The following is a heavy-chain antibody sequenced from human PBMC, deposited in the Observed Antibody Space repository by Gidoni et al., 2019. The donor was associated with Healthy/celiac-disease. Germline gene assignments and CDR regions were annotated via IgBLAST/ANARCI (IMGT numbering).Heavy chain of an antibody. D-gene: IGHD1-1*01. V-gene: IGHV3-23*01. CDR2: ISGSGGST. CDR1: GFTFSSYA. Sequence: EVQLFESGGGLVQPGGSLRLSCSASGFTFSSYAMSWVRQAPGKGLEGVSAISGSGGSTYYADSVEGRFTISRDNSKNTLYLQMNSLRAEETAVYYCAKPTGDKAVLGLDYWGQGTLVTVSS. J-gene: IGHJ4*02. CDR3: AKPTGDKAVLGLDY.